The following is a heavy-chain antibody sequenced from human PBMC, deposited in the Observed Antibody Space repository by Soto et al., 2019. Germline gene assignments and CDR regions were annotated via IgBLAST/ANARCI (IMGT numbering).Heavy chain of an antibody. CDR1: GGTFSSYA. J-gene: IGHJ6*02. CDR3: AREYSYYYYGMDV. CDR2: IIPIFGTA. Sequence: SVKVSCKASGGTFSSYAISWVRQAPGQGLEWMGGIIPIFGTANYAQKFQGRVTITADKSTSTAYMELSSLRSEDMAVYYCAREYSYYYYGMDVWGQGTTVTVSS. D-gene: IGHD1-1*01. V-gene: IGHV1-69*06.